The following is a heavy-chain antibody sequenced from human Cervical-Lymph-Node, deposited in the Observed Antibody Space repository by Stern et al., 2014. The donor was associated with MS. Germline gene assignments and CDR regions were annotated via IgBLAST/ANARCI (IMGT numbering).Heavy chain of an antibody. J-gene: IGHJ2*01. CDR1: GGSITNRDY. CDR2: VYYSGIT. V-gene: IGHV4-39*02. D-gene: IGHD4-11*01. Sequence: QLQLQESGPGLVKPSETLSLTCTVSGGSITNRDYWGWIRQSPGKGLEWIGSVYYSGITYYRPSLKSRATISIDTARNQFFLNLTSVTATDTAVYFCARGVTAVTNYVPNWCFDLWGRGTLVTVSS. CDR3: ARGVTAVTNYVPNWCFDL.